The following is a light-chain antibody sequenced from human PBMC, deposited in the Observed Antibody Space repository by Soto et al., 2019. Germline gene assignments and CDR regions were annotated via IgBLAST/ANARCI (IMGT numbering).Light chain of an antibody. CDR1: SSDVGGYNY. CDR3: SSYRRDTTYV. V-gene: IGLV2-14*01. Sequence: QSALTQPASVSGSPGQSITISCTGTSSDVGGYNYVSWYQHHPGKAPKLMIHEVSDRPSGISNRFSGSKSSNTASLTISGLQAEDEADYYCSSYRRDTTYVFGTGTKLTVL. J-gene: IGLJ1*01. CDR2: EVS.